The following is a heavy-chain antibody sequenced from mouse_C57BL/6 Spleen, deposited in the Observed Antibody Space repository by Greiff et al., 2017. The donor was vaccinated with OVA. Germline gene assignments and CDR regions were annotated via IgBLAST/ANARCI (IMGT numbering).Heavy chain of an antibody. CDR3: ARRPGIVSFDD. J-gene: IGHJ2*01. D-gene: IGHD1-1*01. V-gene: IGHV5-17*01. Sequence: EVKLVESGGGLVKPGGSLKLSCAASGFTFSDYGMHWVRQAPEKGLEWVAYISSGSSTIYYADTVKGRFTISRDNAKNTLFLQMTSVRAEDTAMYYSARRPGIVSFDDWGEGTTLTVSS. CDR1: GFTFSDYG. CDR2: ISSGSSTI.